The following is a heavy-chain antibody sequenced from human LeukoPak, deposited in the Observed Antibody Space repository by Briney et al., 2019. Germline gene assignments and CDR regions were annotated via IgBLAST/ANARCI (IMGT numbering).Heavy chain of an antibody. CDR3: VRGRVGATRGGLDS. Sequence: PGRSLRLSCAASGFTFSSHAMHWVRQAPGKGLEWVAVISFDGSNRYYADSVKGRFTISRDKYKDTLYLQMNSLRVEDTALYYCVRGRVGATRGGLDSWGQGTLVTVSS. J-gene: IGHJ4*02. CDR2: ISFDGSNR. D-gene: IGHD1-26*01. CDR1: GFTFSSHA. V-gene: IGHV3-30*04.